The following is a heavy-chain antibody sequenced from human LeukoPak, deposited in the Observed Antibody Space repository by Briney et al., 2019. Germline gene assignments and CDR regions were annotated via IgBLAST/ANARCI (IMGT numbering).Heavy chain of an antibody. CDR3: AGCIAGIYYYYYGMDV. Sequence: PSETLSLTCTVSGGSISSYYWSWIRQPPGKGLEWIGYIYYSGSTNYNPSLKSRVTISVDTSKNQFSLKLSSVTAADTAVYYCAGCIAGIYYYYYGMDVWGQGTTVTVSS. J-gene: IGHJ6*02. CDR2: IYYSGST. CDR1: GGSISSYY. V-gene: IGHV4-59*01. D-gene: IGHD6-13*01.